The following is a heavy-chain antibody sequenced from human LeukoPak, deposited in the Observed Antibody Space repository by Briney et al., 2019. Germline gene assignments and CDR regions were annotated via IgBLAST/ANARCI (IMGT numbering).Heavy chain of an antibody. Sequence: GGSLRLSCAASGFTVSSNYMSWVRQAPGKGLEWVSVIYSGGSTYYADSVKGRFTISRHNSKNTLYLQMNSLRAEDTAVYYCARGEGSGYSLYYYYYGMDVWGQGTTVTVSS. CDR2: IYSGGST. D-gene: IGHD3-22*01. J-gene: IGHJ6*02. CDR3: ARGEGSGYSLYYYYYGMDV. V-gene: IGHV3-53*04. CDR1: GFTVSSNY.